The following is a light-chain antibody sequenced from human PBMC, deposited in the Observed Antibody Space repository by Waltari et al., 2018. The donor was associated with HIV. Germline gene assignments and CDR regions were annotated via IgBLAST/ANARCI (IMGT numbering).Light chain of an antibody. CDR1: QSILNSSNNKNY. J-gene: IGKJ2*03. V-gene: IGKV4-1*01. CDR3: QQYYITQYS. CDR2: WAS. Sequence: DIVMTQSPDSLAVSLGERATINCKSSQSILNSSNNKNYLAWYQQKPGQTPKLLIYWASTRESGVPDRFSGSGYGTDFTLTISSLQAEDVAVYYCQQYYITQYSFGQGTKLEIK.